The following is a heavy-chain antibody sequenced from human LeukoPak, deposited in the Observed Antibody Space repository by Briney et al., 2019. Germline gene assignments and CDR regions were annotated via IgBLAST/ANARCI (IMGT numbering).Heavy chain of an antibody. D-gene: IGHD3-16*01. Sequence: PGGCLRLSCAASGFTFSSYAMSWVRQAPGKGLEWVSGILDSGYSTYYANSVKGRFTISRDNSNNTLYLQMNSLRVEDTAVYYCAKLGGHPLHNYYVGVWGKGTTVAVSS. CDR3: AKLGGHPLHNYYVGV. J-gene: IGHJ6*03. CDR2: ILDSGYST. CDR1: GFTFSSYA. V-gene: IGHV3-23*01.